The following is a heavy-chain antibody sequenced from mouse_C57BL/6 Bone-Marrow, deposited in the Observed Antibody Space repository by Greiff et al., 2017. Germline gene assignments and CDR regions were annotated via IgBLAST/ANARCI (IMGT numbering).Heavy chain of an antibody. CDR2: INPYNGDT. D-gene: IGHD2-3*01. CDR3: ARLDGYLCY. CDR1: GYSFTGYF. J-gene: IGHJ2*01. V-gene: IGHV1-20*01. Sequence: EVMLVESGPELVKPGDSVKISCKASGYSFTGYFMNWVMQSHGKSLEWIGRINPYNGDTFYNQKFKGKATLTVDKSSSTAHMELRSLTSEDSAVYYCARLDGYLCYWGQGTTLTVSS.